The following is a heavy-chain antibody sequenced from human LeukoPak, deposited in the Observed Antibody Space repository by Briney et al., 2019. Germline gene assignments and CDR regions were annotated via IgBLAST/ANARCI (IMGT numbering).Heavy chain of an antibody. V-gene: IGHV3-23*01. CDR3: ARAHTLLWFGELPDLGY. CDR1: GFAFSSYA. J-gene: IGHJ4*02. Sequence: GGSLRLSCAVSGFAFSSYAMTWVRQAPGKGLEWVSVISGSGGSTYYADSVKGRFTVSRDNSKNTLYMQMNSLRAEDTAVYYCARAHTLLWFGELPDLGYWGQGTLVTVSS. D-gene: IGHD3-10*01. CDR2: ISGSGGST.